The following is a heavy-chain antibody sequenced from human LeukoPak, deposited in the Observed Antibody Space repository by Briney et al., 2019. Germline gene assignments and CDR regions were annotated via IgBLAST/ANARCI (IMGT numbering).Heavy chain of an antibody. J-gene: IGHJ6*02. Sequence: SETLSLTCTVSGGSVSSGSYYWSWIRQPPGKGLEWIGYIYYSGSTNYNPSLKSRVTISVDTSKNQFSLKLSSVTAADTAVYYCARGGVGSYYYYGMDVWGQGTTDTVSS. CDR3: ARGGVGSYYYYGMDV. D-gene: IGHD2-8*01. CDR1: GGSVSSGSYY. CDR2: IYYSGST. V-gene: IGHV4-61*01.